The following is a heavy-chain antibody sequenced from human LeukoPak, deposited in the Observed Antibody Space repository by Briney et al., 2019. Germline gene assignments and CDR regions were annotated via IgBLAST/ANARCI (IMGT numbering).Heavy chain of an antibody. CDR1: GFTFTNYW. Sequence: HPGGSLRLSCAASGFTFTNYWMSWVRQAPGRGLEWVANIKQDASVKYYVDSVKGRFTISRENAKNSVYLQMNSLRAEDTALYYCARIGYSSSSFDYWGQGTLVTVSS. V-gene: IGHV3-7*01. CDR2: IKQDASVK. J-gene: IGHJ4*02. D-gene: IGHD6-6*01. CDR3: ARIGYSSSSFDY.